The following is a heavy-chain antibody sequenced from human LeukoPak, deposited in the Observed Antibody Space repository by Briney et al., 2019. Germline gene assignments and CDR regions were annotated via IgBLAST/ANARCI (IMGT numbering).Heavy chain of an antibody. J-gene: IGHJ4*02. CDR1: GFTFSSSW. V-gene: IGHV3-7*01. CDR2: INQDGSEK. D-gene: IGHD3-22*01. Sequence: GSLRLSCAASGFTFSSSWMSWVRQTPGKGLEWVANINQDGSEKYSVDSVKGRFTISRDNAKSSLYLQMNSLRADDTAVYYCARDRALYDSRRGYYYTEDDYWGQGTLVTVSS. CDR3: ARDRALYDSRRGYYYTEDDY.